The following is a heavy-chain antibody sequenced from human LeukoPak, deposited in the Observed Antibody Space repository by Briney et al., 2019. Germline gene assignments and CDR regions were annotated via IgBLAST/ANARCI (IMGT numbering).Heavy chain of an antibody. V-gene: IGHV3-7*01. CDR2: IKQDGSEK. CDR3: CCGYYGYYFDY. CDR1: GFTFSSYW. J-gene: IGHJ4*02. Sequence: PGGSLRLSCAASGFTFSSYWMSWVRQAPGKGLEWVANIKQDGSEKYYVDSVKGRFTISRDNAKNSLYLQMNSLRAEDTAVNYCCCGYYGYYFDYWGQGTLVTVSS. D-gene: IGHD3-22*01.